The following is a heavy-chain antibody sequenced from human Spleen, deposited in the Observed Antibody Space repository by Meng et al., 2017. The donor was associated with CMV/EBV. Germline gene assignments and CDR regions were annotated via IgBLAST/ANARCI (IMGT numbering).Heavy chain of an antibody. J-gene: IGHJ6*02. CDR2: ISYDGSNE. D-gene: IGHD3-22*01. Sequence: YERPWVRQDRGRRLGWLEVISYDGSNEYYAGYVRGQLDNSRDNSKNTLYLKMNSMRAEDTAVYYWARNYYYDSSGYLFWYYYYGMDVWGQGTTVTVSS. V-gene: IGHV3-30*09. CDR3: ARNYYYDSSGYLFWYYYYGMDV. CDR1: YE.